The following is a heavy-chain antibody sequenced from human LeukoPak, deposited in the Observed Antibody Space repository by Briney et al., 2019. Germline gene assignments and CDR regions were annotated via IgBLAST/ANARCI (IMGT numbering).Heavy chain of an antibody. Sequence: PGGSLRLSCAASGFTFSSYSMNWVRQAPGKGLEWVSSISSSSSYIYYADSVKGRFTISRDNAKNSLYLQMNSLRAEDTAVYYCARDLVAARPYSDYWGQGTLVTVSS. D-gene: IGHD6-6*01. CDR1: GFTFSSYS. J-gene: IGHJ4*02. CDR3: ARDLVAARPYSDY. V-gene: IGHV3-21*01. CDR2: ISSSSSYI.